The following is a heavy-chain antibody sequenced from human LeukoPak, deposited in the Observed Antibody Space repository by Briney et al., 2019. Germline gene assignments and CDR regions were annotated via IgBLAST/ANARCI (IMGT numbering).Heavy chain of an antibody. CDR1: GGSISSGGYY. Sequence: SETLSLTCTVSGGSISSGGYYWSWIRQPPGKGLEWIGYIYYSGSTNYNPSLKSRVTISVDTSKNQFSLKLSSVTAADTAVYYCARGDYSYYYYGMDVWGQGTTVTVSS. V-gene: IGHV4-61*08. D-gene: IGHD2-15*01. CDR3: ARGDYSYYYYGMDV. J-gene: IGHJ6*02. CDR2: IYYSGST.